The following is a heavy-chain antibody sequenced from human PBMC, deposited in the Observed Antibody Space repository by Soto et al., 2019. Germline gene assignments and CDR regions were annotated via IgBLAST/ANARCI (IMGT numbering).Heavy chain of an antibody. Sequence: ESLKISCKVSGYSFTSDWITLVLRRPGKGLEWMGRIDPTDSYINYSPSFRGHVTISSDKSIDTAYLQWSSLKASDTAMYYCARLGYYGSGNSFGNFDYWGQGTLVTVSS. CDR2: IDPTDSYI. V-gene: IGHV5-10-1*01. CDR3: ARLGYYGSGNSFGNFDY. J-gene: IGHJ4*02. D-gene: IGHD3-10*01. CDR1: GYSFTSDW.